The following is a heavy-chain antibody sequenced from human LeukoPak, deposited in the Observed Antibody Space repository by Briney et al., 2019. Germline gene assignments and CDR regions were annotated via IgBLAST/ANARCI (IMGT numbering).Heavy chain of an antibody. CDR3: AREGDSSGWYQYMDV. V-gene: IGHV4-61*02. D-gene: IGHD6-19*01. J-gene: IGHJ6*03. Sequence: SETLSLTCTVSDGSISSNSYYWGWIRQPAGKGLEWIGRIYTSGSTNYNPSLKSRVTMSVDTSKNQFSLKLSSVTAADTAVYYCAREGDSSGWYQYMDVWGKGTTVTISS. CDR1: DGSISSNSYY. CDR2: IYTSGST.